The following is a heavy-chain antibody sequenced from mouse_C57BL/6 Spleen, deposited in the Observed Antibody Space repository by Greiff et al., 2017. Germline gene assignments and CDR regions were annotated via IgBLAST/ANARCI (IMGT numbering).Heavy chain of an antibody. CDR3: ARGDDYDFDY. J-gene: IGHJ2*01. CDR1: GYTFTNYW. V-gene: IGHV1-63*01. CDR2: IYPGGGYT. D-gene: IGHD2-4*01. Sequence: VKLQESGAELVRPGTSVKMSCKASGYTFTNYWIGWAKQRPGHGLEWIGDIYPGGGYTNYNEKFKGKATLTADKSSSTAYMQFSSLTSEDSAIYYCARGDDYDFDYWGQGTTLTVSS.